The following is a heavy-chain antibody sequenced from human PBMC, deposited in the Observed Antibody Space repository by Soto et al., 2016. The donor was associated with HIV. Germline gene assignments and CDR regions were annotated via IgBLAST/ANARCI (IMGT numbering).Heavy chain of an antibody. CDR2: INSDGSNT. D-gene: IGHD3-3*01. J-gene: IGHJ4*02. V-gene: IGHV3-74*01. Sequence: EVQLVESGGGLVQPGGSLRLSCAASGFNFSSYWMHWVSRINSDGSNTRYADSVKGRFTISRDNAKNTLYLQMNSLRADDTAVYYCARDRSFWSGSLYYWGQGTLVTVSS. CDR1: GFNFSSYW. CDR3: ARDRSFWSGSLYY.